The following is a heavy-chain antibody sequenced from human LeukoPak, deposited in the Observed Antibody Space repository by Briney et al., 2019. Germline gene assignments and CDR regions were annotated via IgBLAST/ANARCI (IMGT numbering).Heavy chain of an antibody. V-gene: IGHV3-7*01. CDR1: GFTSSNYW. Sequence: PGGSLRLSCAASGFTSSNYWVTWVRQAPGKGLEWVANIKQDGSERYYADSVKGRFTISRDNAKNSVYLQMNSLRAEDTAVYYCARDVFDYWGQGTLVTVSS. J-gene: IGHJ4*02. CDR2: IKQDGSER. CDR3: ARDVFDY.